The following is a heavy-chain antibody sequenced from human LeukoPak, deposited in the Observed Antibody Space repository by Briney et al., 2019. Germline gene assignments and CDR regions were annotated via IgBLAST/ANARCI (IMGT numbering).Heavy chain of an antibody. Sequence: GGSLRLSCATSGFTFSSYWMHWVRQAPGKGLVWVSGINTDGSSTFYADSVKGRFTISRDNAKNTLYLQMNSLRAEDTAVYYCARRHLPVEASGRDDYWGQGTLVTVSS. V-gene: IGHV3-74*01. CDR2: INTDGSST. D-gene: IGHD6-19*01. CDR1: GFTFSSYW. CDR3: ARRHLPVEASGRDDY. J-gene: IGHJ4*02.